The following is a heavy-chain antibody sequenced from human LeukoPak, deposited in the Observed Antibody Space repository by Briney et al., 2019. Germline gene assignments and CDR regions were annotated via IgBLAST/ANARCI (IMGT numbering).Heavy chain of an antibody. D-gene: IGHD2-8*02. CDR1: GFAFGGYG. V-gene: IGHV3-23*01. CDR3: ARGEGSCTSAVCRQYLSY. Sequence: GGSLRLSCAASGFAFGGYGLHWVRQAPGQGLEWVSGVDGSGVGTHYADSVKGRFTISRDNSKNTLYVQMSSLRVDDTAIYYCARGEGSCTSAVCRQYLSYWGQGTLVTVSS. CDR2: VDGSGVGT. J-gene: IGHJ4*02.